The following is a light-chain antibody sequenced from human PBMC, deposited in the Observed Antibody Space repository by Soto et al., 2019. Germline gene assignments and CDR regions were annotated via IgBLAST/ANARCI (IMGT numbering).Light chain of an antibody. CDR3: SAHGGTNPYV. V-gene: IGLV2-8*01. Sequence: QSVLTQPPSASGSPGQSVAISCTGTASDIGGYTFVSWYHQHPGKAPKLLIYDVNKRPSGVPDRFSGSKSGNTASLTVSGLQAEDEADYYCSAHGGTNPYVFGTGTKVTFL. CDR1: ASDIGGYTF. CDR2: DVN. J-gene: IGLJ1*01.